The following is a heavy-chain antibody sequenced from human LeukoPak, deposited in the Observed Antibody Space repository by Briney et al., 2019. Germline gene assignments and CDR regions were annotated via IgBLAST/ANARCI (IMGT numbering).Heavy chain of an antibody. V-gene: IGHV3-33*01. CDR1: GFTFINFG. D-gene: IGHD1-26*01. CDR3: AREVGADDFDY. CDR2: IWYDGSNK. J-gene: IGHJ4*02. Sequence: PGGSLRLSCAASGFTFINFGMHWVRQAPGKGLEWVAVIWYDGSNKYYADSVKGRFTISRDNSKNTLYLQMNSLRAEDTAVYYCAREVGADDFDYWGQGTLVTVSS.